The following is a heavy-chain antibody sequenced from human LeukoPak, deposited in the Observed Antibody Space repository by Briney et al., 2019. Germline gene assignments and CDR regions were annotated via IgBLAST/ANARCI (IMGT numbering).Heavy chain of an antibody. D-gene: IGHD3-10*01. V-gene: IGHV1-58*01. CDR3: AAENGSGSYYGNY. J-gene: IGHJ4*02. Sequence: SVKVSCKASGFTFTSSAVQWVRQARGQRLEWIGWIVVGSGNTNYAQTFQERVTITRDTTTSTAYMELSSLRSEDTAVYYCAAENGSGSYYGNYWGQGTLVTVSS. CDR2: IVVGSGNT. CDR1: GFTFTSSA.